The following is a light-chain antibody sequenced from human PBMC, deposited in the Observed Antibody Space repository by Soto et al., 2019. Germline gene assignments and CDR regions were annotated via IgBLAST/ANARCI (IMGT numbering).Light chain of an antibody. CDR3: QQSYSTPMYT. CDR1: QSISNY. CDR2: AAS. V-gene: IGKV1-39*01. J-gene: IGKJ2*01. Sequence: DIQMTQSPSSLSASVGARVTITCRASQSISNYLNWYQQKPGKAPKLLIYAASSLQSGVTSRFSGSGSGTEFTLTISSLQPEDFATYYCQQSYSTPMYTFGQGTKLEIK.